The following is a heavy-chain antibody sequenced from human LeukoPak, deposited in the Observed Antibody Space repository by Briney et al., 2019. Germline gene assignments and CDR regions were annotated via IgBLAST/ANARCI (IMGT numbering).Heavy chain of an antibody. CDR3: AKATTGAVPTGFDP. V-gene: IGHV3-20*04. J-gene: IGHJ5*02. D-gene: IGHD4-17*01. CDR1: GFTFDDYG. Sequence: GGSLRLSCAASGFTFDDYGMSWVRQAPGKGLEWVSGINWNGGSTGYADSVKGRFTISRDNAKNSLYLQMNSLRAEDTAVYYCAKATTGAVPTGFDPWGQGTLVTVSS. CDR2: INWNGGST.